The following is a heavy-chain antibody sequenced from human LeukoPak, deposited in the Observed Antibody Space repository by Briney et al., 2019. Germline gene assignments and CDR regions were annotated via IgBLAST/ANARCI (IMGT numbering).Heavy chain of an antibody. CDR1: GFTFSSYS. CDR3: ARDSYYDFWSGRYYYYMDV. CDR2: ISSSSSYI. D-gene: IGHD3-3*01. J-gene: IGHJ6*03. V-gene: IGHV3-21*01. Sequence: GGSLRLSCAASGFTFSSYSMNWVRQAPGKGLEWVSSISSSSSYIYYADSVKGRFTISRDNAKNSLYLQMNSLRAEDTAVYYCARDSYYDFWSGRYYYYMDVWGKGTTVTVSS.